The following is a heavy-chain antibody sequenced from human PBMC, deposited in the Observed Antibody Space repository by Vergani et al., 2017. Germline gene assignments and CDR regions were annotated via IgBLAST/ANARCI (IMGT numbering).Heavy chain of an antibody. D-gene: IGHD4-23*01. Sequence: QVQLVESGGGVVQPGRSLRLSCAASGFTFSSYGMHWVRQAPGKGLEWVAVISYDGSNKYDADSVKGRFTISRDNSKTTLYLQMNSLGAEDTAVYYCAKVHMVGTYYYYGMDVWGQGP. V-gene: IGHV3-30*18. CDR2: ISYDGSNK. CDR1: GFTFSSYG. J-gene: IGHJ6*02. CDR3: AKVHMVGTYYYYGMDV.